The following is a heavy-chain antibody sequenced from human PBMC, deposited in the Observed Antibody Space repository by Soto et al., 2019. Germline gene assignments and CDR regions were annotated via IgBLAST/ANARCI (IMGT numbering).Heavy chain of an antibody. D-gene: IGHD3-10*01. Sequence: QVQLVQSGAEVKKPGSSVKVSCKASGGTFSSYAISWVRQAPGQGLEWMGGIIPIFGTANYAQKFQGRVTITADESTSTAYMELSSLRSEDTAVYYCSREGGSGNFRYYAMDVWGQGTTVTVSS. CDR3: SREGGSGNFRYYAMDV. CDR1: GGTFSSYA. J-gene: IGHJ6*02. V-gene: IGHV1-69*12. CDR2: IIPIFGTA.